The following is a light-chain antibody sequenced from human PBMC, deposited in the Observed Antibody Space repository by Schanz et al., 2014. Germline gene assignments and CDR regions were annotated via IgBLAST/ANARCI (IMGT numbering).Light chain of an antibody. Sequence: QSVLTQPPSVSGAPGQRVTISCTGTSSDVGGYNYVSWYQQHPGKAPKLMIFGVSKRPSGVPDRFSGSRSGNTASLTVSGLQAEDEADYYCSSKAGSDNYVFGGGTKLTVL. V-gene: IGLV2-8*01. CDR2: GVS. J-gene: IGLJ3*02. CDR3: SSKAGSDNYV. CDR1: SSDVGGYNY.